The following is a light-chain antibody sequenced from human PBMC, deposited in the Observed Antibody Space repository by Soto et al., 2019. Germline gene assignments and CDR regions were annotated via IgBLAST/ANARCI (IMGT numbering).Light chain of an antibody. V-gene: IGKV3-20*01. CDR3: QQYGSSGT. J-gene: IGKJ1*01. CDR2: GAS. Sequence: ELVMTQSPATLSVSPGERANLSCRASQSVSSNLAWYQQKPGQAPRLLIYGASNRATGIPDRFSGSGSGTDFTLTISRLEPEDFAVYYCQQYGSSGTFGQGTKVDIK. CDR1: QSVSSN.